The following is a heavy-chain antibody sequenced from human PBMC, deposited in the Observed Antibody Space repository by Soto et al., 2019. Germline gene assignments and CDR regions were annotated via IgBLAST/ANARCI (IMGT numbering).Heavy chain of an antibody. CDR1: GLTFSSYG. Sequence: PGGSLRLSCAASGLTFSSYGMHWVRQAPGKGLEWVAVISYDGSNKYYADSVKGRFTISRDNSKNTLYLQMNSLRAEDTAVYYCAKRGYGRYNWFDPWGQGTLVTVSS. CDR3: AKRGYGRYNWFDP. D-gene: IGHD5-18*01. CDR2: ISYDGSNK. V-gene: IGHV3-30*18. J-gene: IGHJ5*02.